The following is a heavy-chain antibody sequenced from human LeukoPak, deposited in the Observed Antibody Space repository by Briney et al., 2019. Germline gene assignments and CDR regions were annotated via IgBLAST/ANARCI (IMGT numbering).Heavy chain of an antibody. V-gene: IGHV1-2*02. CDR2: INPNSGGT. CDR1: GYTFTGYY. J-gene: IGHJ6*03. Sequence: ASVKVSCKASGYTFTGYYVHWVRQAPGQGLEWMGWINPNSGGTKYAQKFQGRGTMTRDTSISTAYLELSRWRADETAVYYCASPPVPQAAALTPRYFSSYQEVWGKGTTVTVSS. D-gene: IGHD1-1*01. CDR3: ASPPVPQAAALTPRYFSSYQEV.